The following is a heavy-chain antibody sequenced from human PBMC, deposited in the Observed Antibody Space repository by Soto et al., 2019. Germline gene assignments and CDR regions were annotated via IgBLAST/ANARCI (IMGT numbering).Heavy chain of an antibody. CDR1: GFTVKNYQ. J-gene: IGHJ6*02. Sequence: LRLSCAASGFTVKNYQMNWVRQAPGKGLEWVSVIYSGGVTYYPDSVKGRFTTIRDTSKNTVYLQMNSLRADDTAMYYCARDPSTTGYYGLDVWGQGTTVTVSS. CDR2: IYSGGVT. V-gene: IGHV3-53*01. CDR3: ARDPSTTGYYGLDV.